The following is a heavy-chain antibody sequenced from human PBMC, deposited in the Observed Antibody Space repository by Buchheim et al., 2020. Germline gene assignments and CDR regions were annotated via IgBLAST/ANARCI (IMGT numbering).Heavy chain of an antibody. CDR1: GGSFSDYY. D-gene: IGHD3-22*01. CDR2: INHSGST. J-gene: IGHJ4*02. Sequence: QVQLQQWGAGLLKPSETLSLTCAVYGGSFSDYYWSWIRQPPGKGLEWIGEINHSGSTNYNSSLKSRVTTSVDTSKNQSLLKLGSVTAADTAVCYCVRGGGSSGYYYDYWGQGIL. V-gene: IGHV4-34*01. CDR3: VRGGGSSGYYYDY.